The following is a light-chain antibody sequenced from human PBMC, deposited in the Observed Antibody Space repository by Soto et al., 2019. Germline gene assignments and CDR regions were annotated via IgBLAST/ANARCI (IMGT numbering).Light chain of an antibody. CDR1: ESVRTS. V-gene: IGKV3-15*01. J-gene: IGKJ1*01. CDR3: QQEGDWPRT. CDR2: GAS. Sequence: EIVLTQSPATLSVSPGERATLSCRASESVRTSLAWYQQKPGRSPSLLIYGASNRATGLPARFSGSGSGTEVTLTISSLQSEDFAVDYCQQEGDWPRTFGQGKKLEFK.